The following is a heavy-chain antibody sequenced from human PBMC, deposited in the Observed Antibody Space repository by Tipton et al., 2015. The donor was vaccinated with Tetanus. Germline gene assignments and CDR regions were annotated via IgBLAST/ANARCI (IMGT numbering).Heavy chain of an antibody. CDR2: IYYSGST. D-gene: IGHD5/OR15-5a*01. Sequence: TLSLTCTVSGGSISSGGYYWSWIRQHPGKGLEWIGYIYYSGSTYYNPSLKSRVTISVDTSKNQFSLKLSSVTAADTAVYYCARHEESTDYCDNWGQGTLVTVSS. J-gene: IGHJ4*02. CDR1: GGSISSGGYY. V-gene: IGHV4-31*03. CDR3: ARHEESTDYCDN.